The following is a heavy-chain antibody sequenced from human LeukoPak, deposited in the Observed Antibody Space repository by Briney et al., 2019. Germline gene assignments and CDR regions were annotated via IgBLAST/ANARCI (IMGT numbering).Heavy chain of an antibody. CDR2: IRSTANGYAT. CDR3: TGNYYGSGSYADFDY. J-gene: IGHJ4*02. Sequence: SGGSLRLSCAASGFTFSPYSMNWVRQAPGKGLEWVGRIRSTANGYATAYAASVKGRFTISRDDSKNTAYLQMDSLKTEDTAVYYCTGNYYGSGSYADFDYWGQGTLVTVSS. V-gene: IGHV3-73*01. D-gene: IGHD3-10*01. CDR1: GFTFSPYS.